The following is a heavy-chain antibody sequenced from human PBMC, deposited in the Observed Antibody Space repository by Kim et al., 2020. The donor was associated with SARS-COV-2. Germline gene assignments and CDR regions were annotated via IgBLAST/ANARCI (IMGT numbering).Heavy chain of an antibody. CDR2: INSDGSST. J-gene: IGHJ4*02. CDR1: GFTFSTYW. Sequence: GGSLRLSCAASGFTFSTYWMHWVRQAPGKGLVWVSRINSDGSSTNYADSVKGRFTVSRDNAKNTLYLQMNILRAEDTAVYYCASHGVAYSNYPFAYWGQGTLLTVSS. D-gene: IGHD4-4*01. V-gene: IGHV3-74*01. CDR3: ASHGVAYSNYPFAY.